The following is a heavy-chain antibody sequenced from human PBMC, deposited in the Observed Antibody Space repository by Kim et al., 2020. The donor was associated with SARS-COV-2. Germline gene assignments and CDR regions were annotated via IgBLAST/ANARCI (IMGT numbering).Heavy chain of an antibody. CDR3: AKDSSTTSWYWFFDV. CDR1: GFTFGNYP. CDR2: ISASGDAR. D-gene: IGHD2-2*01. V-gene: IGHV3-23*01. J-gene: IGHJ2*01. Sequence: GGSLRLSCAASGFTFGNYPMTWVRQAPGKGLEWVSSISASGDARYYSDSVTGRFITTRDNSKNTLYLEMESLRADDTAIYYCAKDSSTTSWYWFFDVWGRGTLVTVSS.